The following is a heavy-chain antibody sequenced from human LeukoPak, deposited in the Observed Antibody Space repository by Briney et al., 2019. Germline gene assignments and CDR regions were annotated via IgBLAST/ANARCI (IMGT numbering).Heavy chain of an antibody. CDR1: GFTFSSYA. CDR2: ISGSGGST. D-gene: IGHD3-22*01. CDR3: ARVPDRSGCGGAFDI. J-gene: IGHJ3*02. Sequence: GGSLRLSCAASGFTFSSYAMSWVGKAPGKGLGWVSVISGSGGSTNYADSVKGRFTISRDNSKNMVYLQMNSLTAEDTAIYYCARVPDRSGCGGAFDIWGQGTMVTVSS. V-gene: IGHV3-23*01.